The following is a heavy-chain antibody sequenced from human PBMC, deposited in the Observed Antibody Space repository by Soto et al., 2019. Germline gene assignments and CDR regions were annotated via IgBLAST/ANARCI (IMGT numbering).Heavy chain of an antibody. J-gene: IGHJ6*02. CDR1: GGSFSGYY. D-gene: IGHD6-6*01. CDR3: ARGRGIAARHHYYYCMDV. CDR2: INHSGST. V-gene: IGHV4-34*01. Sequence: QVQLQQWGAGLLKPSETLSLTCAVYGGSFSGYYWSWIRQPPGKGLEWIGEINHSGSTNYNPSLKSRVTIAVDASKNQFSLKLSSVTAADTAVYYCARGRGIAARHHYYYCMDVWGQGTKVTVSS.